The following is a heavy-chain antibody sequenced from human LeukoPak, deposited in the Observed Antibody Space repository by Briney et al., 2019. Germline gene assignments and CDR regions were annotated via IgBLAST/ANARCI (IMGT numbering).Heavy chain of an antibody. Sequence: GGSLRLSCAASGFVFSNYAMSWVRQAPGKGLEWVSVIYSGGSTYYADSVKGRFTISRDNSKNTLYLQMNSLRAEDTAVYYCARYTTGHGFDFWGQGTLVTVSS. J-gene: IGHJ4*02. CDR1: GFVFSNYA. D-gene: IGHD6-19*01. CDR2: IYSGGST. CDR3: ARYTTGHGFDF. V-gene: IGHV3-66*01.